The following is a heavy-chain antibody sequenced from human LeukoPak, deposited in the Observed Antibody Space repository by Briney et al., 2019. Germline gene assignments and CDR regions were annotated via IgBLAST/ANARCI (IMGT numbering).Heavy chain of an antibody. CDR3: ARGLQKTLLVVPAAIDPSFFY. V-gene: IGHV1-2*02. J-gene: IGHJ4*02. D-gene: IGHD2-2*01. CDR2: INPNSGGT. Sequence: GASVKVSCKASGYTFTGYYMHWVRQAPGQGLEWMGWINPNSGGTNYAQKFQGRVTMTRDTSISTAYMELSRLRSDDTAVYYCARGLQKTLLVVPAAIDPSFFYWGLGTLVTVSS. CDR1: GYTFTGYY.